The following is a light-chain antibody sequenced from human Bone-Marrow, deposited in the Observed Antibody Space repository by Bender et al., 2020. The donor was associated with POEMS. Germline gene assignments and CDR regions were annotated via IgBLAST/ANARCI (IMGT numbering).Light chain of an antibody. J-gene: IGLJ2*01. CDR2: DVS. V-gene: IGLV2-14*01. CDR1: NSDVGGYKY. Sequence: QSALTQPASVSGSPGQSITISCTGTNSDVGGYKYVSWYVQHPGKAPKLLIFDVSQRPSGVSPRFSGSKSGNTASLTISGLQAEDEGDYYCNSYTSTSTWLFGGGTRLTVL. CDR3: NSYTSTSTWL.